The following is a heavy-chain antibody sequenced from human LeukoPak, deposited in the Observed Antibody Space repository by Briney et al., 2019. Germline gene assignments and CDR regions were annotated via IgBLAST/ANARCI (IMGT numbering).Heavy chain of an antibody. CDR3: ARVGYSSGWYGDY. Sequence: SETLSLTCTVSGGSISSYYWSWIRQPPGKGLEWIGYIYYSGSTNYNPSLKSRVTISVDTSKNQFSLKLSSVTAADTAVYYCARVGYSSGWYGDYWGQGTRVTVSS. CDR1: GGSISSYY. CDR2: IYYSGST. D-gene: IGHD6-19*01. V-gene: IGHV4-59*01. J-gene: IGHJ4*02.